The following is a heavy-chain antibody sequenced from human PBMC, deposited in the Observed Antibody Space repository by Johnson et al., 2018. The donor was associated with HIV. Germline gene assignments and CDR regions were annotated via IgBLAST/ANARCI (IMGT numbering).Heavy chain of an antibody. V-gene: IGHV3-20*04. Sequence: EQLVEYGGGVVRPGGSLRLSCAASGFTFDDYGMSWVRQAPGKGLEWVSGINWNGGSTGYVDSVKGRFTISRDNAKNSLYLQMNSLRAEDTALYYCASQQWELGSHDAFDIWGQGTMVTVSS. J-gene: IGHJ3*02. CDR1: GFTFDDYG. D-gene: IGHD1-26*01. CDR2: INWNGGST. CDR3: ASQQWELGSHDAFDI.